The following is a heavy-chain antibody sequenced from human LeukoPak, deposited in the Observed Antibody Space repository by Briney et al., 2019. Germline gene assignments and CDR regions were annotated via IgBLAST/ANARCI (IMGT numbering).Heavy chain of an antibody. V-gene: IGHV1-2*02. D-gene: IGHD2-2*02. CDR3: ARGCSSDSCYTSGFDS. CDR1: GYTFTSYD. Sequence: ASVKVSCKASGYTFTSYDINWVRQATGQGLEWMGWISPNRGGTNYAQKFQGRVTMTRDTSISAAYMEMSSLTSDDTAIYYCARGCSSDSCYTSGFDSWGQGTLVTVSS. J-gene: IGHJ4*02. CDR2: ISPNRGGT.